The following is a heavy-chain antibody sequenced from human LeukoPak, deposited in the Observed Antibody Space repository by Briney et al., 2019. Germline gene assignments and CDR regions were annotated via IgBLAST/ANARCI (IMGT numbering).Heavy chain of an antibody. J-gene: IGHJ4*02. D-gene: IGHD3-22*01. CDR2: IRYDGSNK. V-gene: IGHV3-30*02. CDR1: GFTFSSYG. CDR3: AKAEPQYYYDSSGYPYYFDY. Sequence: PGGSLRLSCAASGFTFSSYGMHWVRQAPGKGLEWVAFIRYDGSNKYYADSVKGRFTISRDNSKNTLYLQMNSLRAEDTAVYYSAKAEPQYYYDSSGYPYYFDYWGQGTLVTVSS.